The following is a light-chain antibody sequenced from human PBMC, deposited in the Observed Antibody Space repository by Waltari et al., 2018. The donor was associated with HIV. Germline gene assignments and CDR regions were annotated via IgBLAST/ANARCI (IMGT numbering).Light chain of an antibody. V-gene: IGKV1-16*01. CDR3: QQYDTYPQT. Sequence: DTQMTQSPASLSASVGDRVTITCRASLGIGIYVAWFQQKPGKAPKSLIYEASRLQSGVPSRFSGTKSVRDFTLTISSLQPEDSATYYCQQYDTYPQTFGGGTKVEV. J-gene: IGKJ4*01. CDR1: LGIGIY. CDR2: EAS.